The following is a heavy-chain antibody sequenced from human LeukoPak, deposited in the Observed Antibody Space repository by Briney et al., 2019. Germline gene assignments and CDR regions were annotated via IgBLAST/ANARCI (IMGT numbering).Heavy chain of an antibody. CDR1: GFTFNAFG. J-gene: IGHJ4*02. CDR2: IRYDGNDK. Sequence: PGGSLRLSCVASGFTFNAFGMHWVRQAPGKGLEWVAFIRYDGNDKYYSGSVEGRFTISRDNPKNTLYLQMNSLRVEDTSFYYCVKRGATVRRTYFFGSWGQGALVTVSS. V-gene: IGHV3-30*02. CDR3: VKRGATVRRTYFFGS. D-gene: IGHD1-26*01.